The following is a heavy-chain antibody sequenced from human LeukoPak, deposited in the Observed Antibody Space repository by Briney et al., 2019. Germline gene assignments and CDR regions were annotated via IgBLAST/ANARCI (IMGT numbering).Heavy chain of an antibody. Sequence: GGSLRLSCAASGFTFSSYSMNWVRQAPGKGLEWVSSISSSSSYIYYADSVKGRFTISRDNAKNSLYLQMNSLRAEDTAVYYCAREGIYDSSGYPFDYWGQGTLVTVSS. CDR1: GFTFSSYS. J-gene: IGHJ4*02. D-gene: IGHD3-22*01. CDR3: AREGIYDSSGYPFDY. CDR2: ISSSSSYI. V-gene: IGHV3-21*01.